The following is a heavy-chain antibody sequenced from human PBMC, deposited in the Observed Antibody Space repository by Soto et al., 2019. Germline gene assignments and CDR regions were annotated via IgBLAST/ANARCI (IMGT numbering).Heavy chain of an antibody. J-gene: IGHJ1*01. CDR2: IYYSGST. Sequence: PSETLSLTCTVSGGSMSSSSYYWGWIRQPPGKGLEWIGSIYYSGSTYYNPSLKSRVTMSVDTSKNQFSLKLSSVTAADTAVYYCATAIAAAGAEYFQHWGQGTLVTVSS. D-gene: IGHD6-13*01. V-gene: IGHV4-39*01. CDR3: ATAIAAAGAEYFQH. CDR1: GGSMSSSSYY.